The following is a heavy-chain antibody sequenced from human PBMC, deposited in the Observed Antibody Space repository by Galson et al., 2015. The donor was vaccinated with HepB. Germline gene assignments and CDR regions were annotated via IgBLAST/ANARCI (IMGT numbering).Heavy chain of an antibody. J-gene: IGHJ4*02. CDR1: GGSMNSYY. Sequence: ETLSLTCSVSGGSMNSYYWSWTRQSPGKRLEWIGYIYFSGTSTHNPAFKSRVTMSIETSKNQFFLKLNSVTASDTAVYYCARGGILGELVDYWGQGTLVTVTS. V-gene: IGHV4-59*12. D-gene: IGHD3-3*01. CDR3: ARGGILGELVDY. CDR2: IYFSGTS.